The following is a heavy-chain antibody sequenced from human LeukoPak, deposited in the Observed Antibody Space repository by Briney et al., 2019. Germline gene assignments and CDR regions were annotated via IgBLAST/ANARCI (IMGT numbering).Heavy chain of an antibody. CDR3: AKDNMDTSSCLDY. D-gene: IGHD5-18*01. Sequence: GGSLRLSCAASGFTFSTYWMTWVRQAPGKGLEWVAVIWFDGSETYYADSVMGRFTISRDKSKNTLFLQMSSLRADDTAVYYCAKDNMDTSSCLDYWGQGTLVTVSS. V-gene: IGHV3-33*03. J-gene: IGHJ4*02. CDR1: GFTFSTYW. CDR2: IWFDGSET.